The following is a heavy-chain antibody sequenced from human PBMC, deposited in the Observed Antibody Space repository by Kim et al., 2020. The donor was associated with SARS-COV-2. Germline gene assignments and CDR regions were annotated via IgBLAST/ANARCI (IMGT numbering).Heavy chain of an antibody. CDR2: ISWNSGSI. CDR1: GFTFDDYA. V-gene: IGHV3-9*01. CDR3: AKDLGSDAFDI. J-gene: IGHJ3*02. D-gene: IGHD7-27*01. Sequence: GGSLRLSCAASGFTFDDYAMHWVRQAPGKGLEWVSGISWNSGSIGYADSVKGRFTISRDNAKNSLYLQMNSLRAEDTALYYCAKDLGSDAFDIWGQGTMVTVSS.